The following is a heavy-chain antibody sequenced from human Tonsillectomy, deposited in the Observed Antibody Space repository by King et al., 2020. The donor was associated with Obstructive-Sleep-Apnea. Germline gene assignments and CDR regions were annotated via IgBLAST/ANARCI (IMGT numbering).Heavy chain of an antibody. J-gene: IGHJ4*02. CDR2: INHSGST. V-gene: IGHV4-34*01. Sequence: VQLQQWGAGLLKPSETLSLTCAVYGGSFSGYYWSWIRQPPGKGLELIGEINHSGSTNYNPSLKSRVTISVDTSKNQFSLKLSSVTAADTAVYYCARVDQFYLDYWGQGTLVTVSS. CDR1: GGSFSGYY. CDR3: ARVDQFYLDY.